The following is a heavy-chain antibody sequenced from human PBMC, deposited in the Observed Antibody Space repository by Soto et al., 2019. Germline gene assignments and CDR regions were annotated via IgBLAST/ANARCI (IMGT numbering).Heavy chain of an antibody. CDR2: VSHDGRNT. V-gene: IGHV3-30*18. CDR1: GFTFSDYA. Sequence: VQLVESGGGVVQPGRSLRLSCAASGFTFSDYAMHWVRQAPGKGLEWVAVVSHDGRNTHYADSVKGRFTISRDSSKNTVYLEMTSRRAEDTAVYYCAKGGRQWLVTSDFNYWGQGALGTVSS. CDR3: AKGGRQWLVTSDFNY. J-gene: IGHJ4*02. D-gene: IGHD6-19*01.